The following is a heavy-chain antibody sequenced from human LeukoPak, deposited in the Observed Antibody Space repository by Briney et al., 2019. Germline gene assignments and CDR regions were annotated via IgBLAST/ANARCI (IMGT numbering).Heavy chain of an antibody. Sequence: PSETLSLTCTVPGGSISSYYWSWIRQPPGKGLEWIGYIYYSGSTNYNPSLKSRVTISVDTSKNQFSQKLGSVTAADTAVYYCARVRGEQWLEIIDYWGQGTLVTVSS. D-gene: IGHD6-19*01. CDR1: GGSISSYY. V-gene: IGHV4-59*01. CDR2: IYYSGST. CDR3: ARVRGEQWLEIIDY. J-gene: IGHJ4*02.